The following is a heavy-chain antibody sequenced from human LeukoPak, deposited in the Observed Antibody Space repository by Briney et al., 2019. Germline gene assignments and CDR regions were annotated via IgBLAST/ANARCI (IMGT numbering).Heavy chain of an antibody. CDR2: IYISGST. Sequence: SQTLSLTCTVSGGSMSSSSYYWSWIRQPAGKGLEWIGRIYISGSTNYNPSLKSRVTISVDTSKNQFSLELSSVTAADTAVYYCARAGGRFWNDYYHWFDPWGQGTLVTVSS. V-gene: IGHV4-61*02. CDR1: GGSMSSSSYY. CDR3: ARAGGRFWNDYYHWFDP. J-gene: IGHJ5*02. D-gene: IGHD3-3*01.